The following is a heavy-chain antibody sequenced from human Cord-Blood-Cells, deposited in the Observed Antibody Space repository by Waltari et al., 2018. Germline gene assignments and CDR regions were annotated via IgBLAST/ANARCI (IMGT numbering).Heavy chain of an antibody. CDR3: ARGSSSWGWYFDL. D-gene: IGHD6-13*01. CDR2: SIPIFGTX. J-gene: IGHJ2*01. Sequence: QVQLVQSGAEVKKPGSSVKVSCKASGGTFSSYAISWVRQAPGQGLEWMXGSIPIFGTXKXXXKXXGRXTXTXXXXXXXAYMELSSLRSEDTAVYYCARGSSSWGWYFDLWGRGTLVTVSS. V-gene: IGHV1-69*01. CDR1: GGTFSSYA.